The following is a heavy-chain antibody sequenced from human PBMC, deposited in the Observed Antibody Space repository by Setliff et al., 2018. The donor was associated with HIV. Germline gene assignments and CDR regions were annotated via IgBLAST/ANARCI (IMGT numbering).Heavy chain of an antibody. CDR1: GFKFRDYT. CDR3: ARERLRFLEWLPLDY. CDR2: IAGNKGTT. D-gene: IGHD3-3*01. V-gene: IGHV3-23*01. J-gene: IGHJ4*02. Sequence: GGSLRLSCAASGFKFRDYTLSWLRQFPGKGLEWVSAIAGNKGTTFYADSVKGRFTISKDNSKNTLYLQMNSLRAEDTAVYYCARERLRFLEWLPLDYWGQGTLVTV.